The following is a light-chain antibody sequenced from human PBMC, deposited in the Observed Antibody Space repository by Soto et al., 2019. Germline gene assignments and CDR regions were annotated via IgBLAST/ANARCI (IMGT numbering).Light chain of an antibody. CDR3: LQYNNRPPYS. J-gene: IGKJ2*03. Sequence: EIVMTQSPATLSVSPGERATLSCRASQSVSSNLAWYQQKPGQTPRLLIYGASTRATGIPARFSGSGSGTEFTLTISILQSEDFADYYCLQYNNRPPYSFGQGTKLEIK. V-gene: IGKV3-15*01. CDR2: GAS. CDR1: QSVSSN.